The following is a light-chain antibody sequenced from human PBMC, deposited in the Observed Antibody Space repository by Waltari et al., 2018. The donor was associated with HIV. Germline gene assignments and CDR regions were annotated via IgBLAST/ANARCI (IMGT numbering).Light chain of an antibody. J-gene: IGKJ4*01. V-gene: IGKV1-9*01. CDR1: QDINTY. CDR3: QQLYRYPLS. Sequence: DIQLTQSPSFLSASVADRVTITCRASQDINTYLAWYQKIPGGTPKLLIYAASTLHSGVPSRFSGSGSGTEFTLTISTLQSEDFSTYYCQQLYRYPLSFGGGTKV. CDR2: AAS.